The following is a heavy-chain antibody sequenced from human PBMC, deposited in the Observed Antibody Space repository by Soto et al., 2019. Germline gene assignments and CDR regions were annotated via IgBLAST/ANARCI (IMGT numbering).Heavy chain of an antibody. CDR3: ARDHCNDFWSGYYRYYYYYGMDV. D-gene: IGHD3-3*01. CDR1: GFTFSSYG. V-gene: IGHV3-33*01. Sequence: GGSLRLSCAASGFTFSSYGMHWVRQAPGKGLEWVAVVWYDGSNKYYADSVKGRFTISRDNSKNTLYLQMNSLRAEDTAVYYCARDHCNDFWSGYYRYYYYYGMDVWGQGTTVTVSS. CDR2: VWYDGSNK. J-gene: IGHJ6*02.